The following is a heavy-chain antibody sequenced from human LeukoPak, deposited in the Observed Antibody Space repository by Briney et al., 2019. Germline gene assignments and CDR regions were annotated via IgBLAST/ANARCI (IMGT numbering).Heavy chain of an antibody. CDR3: ARAYGSGSYFLWFDP. J-gene: IGHJ5*02. CDR1: GGSISTSSYY. D-gene: IGHD3-10*01. V-gene: IGHV4-39*01. Sequence: SETLSLTCTVSGGSISTSSYYWGWIRQPPGKGLEWIGSMFHSGSTYDNPSLRSRATISVDTSKKQFFLKLSSLTAAGTGVYYCARAYGSGSYFLWFDPWGQGSLVTVSS. CDR2: MFHSGST.